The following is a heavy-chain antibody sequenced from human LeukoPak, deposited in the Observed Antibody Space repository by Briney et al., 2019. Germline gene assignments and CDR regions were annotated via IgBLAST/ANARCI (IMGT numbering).Heavy chain of an antibody. D-gene: IGHD3-9*01. Sequence: PGGSLRLSCAASGFTFSSYSMNWVRQAPGKGLEWVSSISSSSSYIYYADPVKGRFTISRDNAKNSLYLQMNSLRAEDTAVYYCAGSYDILTNFDYWGQGTLVTVSS. V-gene: IGHV3-21*01. CDR3: AGSYDILTNFDY. CDR1: GFTFSSYS. J-gene: IGHJ4*02. CDR2: ISSSSSYI.